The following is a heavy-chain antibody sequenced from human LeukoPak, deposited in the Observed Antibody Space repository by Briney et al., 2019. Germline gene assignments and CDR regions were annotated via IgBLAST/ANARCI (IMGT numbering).Heavy chain of an antibody. CDR1: GFTFSSYA. D-gene: IGHD3-16*01. CDR2: ISGSCGST. V-gene: IGHV3-23*01. Sequence: GGSLRLSCAASGFTFSSYAMSWVRQAPGKGLEWVSAISGSCGSTYYADSVKGRFTISRDNSKNTVYLQMNSLRAEDTAVYYCAKVQYPRILGGQGYWGQGTLVTVSS. CDR3: AKVQYPRILGGQGY. J-gene: IGHJ4*02.